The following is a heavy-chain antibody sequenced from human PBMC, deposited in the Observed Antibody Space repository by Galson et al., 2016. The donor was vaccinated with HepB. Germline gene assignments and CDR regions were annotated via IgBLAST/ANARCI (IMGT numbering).Heavy chain of an antibody. Sequence: SETLSLTCTVSGGSVSSTTYYWGWIRQPPGKGLEWIGNTFYSGRTYYNPSPKSRLTISVDPSKNQFSLRLRSVTAADTAVYYWARQRRFGTWNEIDYWGQGTLVTVSS. J-gene: IGHJ4*02. CDR1: GGSVSSTTYY. V-gene: IGHV4-39*01. CDR2: TFYSGRT. D-gene: IGHD3-10*01. CDR3: ARQRRFGTWNEIDY.